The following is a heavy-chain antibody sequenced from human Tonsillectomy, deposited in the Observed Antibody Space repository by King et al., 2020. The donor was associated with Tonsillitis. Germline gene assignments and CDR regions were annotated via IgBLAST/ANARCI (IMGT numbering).Heavy chain of an antibody. CDR3: AGPHYYGSGRADDAFDI. CDR1: GFTFSSYW. V-gene: IGHV3-7*01. J-gene: IGHJ3*02. Sequence: VQLVESGGGLVQPGGSLRLSCAASGFTFSSYWMSWVRQAPGKGLEWVANIKQDGSEKYYVDSVKGRFTISRDNAKNSLYLQMNSLRAEDTAVYYCAGPHYYGSGRADDAFDIWGQGTMVTVSS. CDR2: IKQDGSEK. D-gene: IGHD3-10*01.